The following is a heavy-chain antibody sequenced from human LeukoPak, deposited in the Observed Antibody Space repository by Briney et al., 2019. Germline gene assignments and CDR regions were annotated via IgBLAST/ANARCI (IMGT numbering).Heavy chain of an antibody. V-gene: IGHV1-18*01. J-gene: IGHJ6*03. CDR2: ISAYNGNT. CDR1: GYTFTSYG. D-gene: IGHD3-3*01. Sequence: VASVKVSCKASGYTFTSYGISWVRQAPGQGLEWMGWISAYNGNTNYAQKLQGRVTMTTDTSTSTAYMELRSLRSDDTAVYYCASGSYDSWSAQGYYYMDVWGKGTTVTVSS. CDR3: ASGSYDSWSAQGYYYMDV.